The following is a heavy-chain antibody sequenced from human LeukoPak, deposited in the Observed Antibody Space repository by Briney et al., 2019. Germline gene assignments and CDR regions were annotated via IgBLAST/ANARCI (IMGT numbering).Heavy chain of an antibody. J-gene: IGHJ3*02. Sequence: PSETLSLTCTVSGGSISSYYWSWLRQPPGKGLEWIGYIYYSGSTNYNPSLKSRVTISVDTSKNQFSLKLSSVTAADTAVYYCARDGNYYDSSGYTGHDAFDIWGQGTMVTVSS. CDR2: IYYSGST. CDR3: ARDGNYYDSSGYTGHDAFDI. V-gene: IGHV4-59*12. CDR1: GGSISSYY. D-gene: IGHD3-22*01.